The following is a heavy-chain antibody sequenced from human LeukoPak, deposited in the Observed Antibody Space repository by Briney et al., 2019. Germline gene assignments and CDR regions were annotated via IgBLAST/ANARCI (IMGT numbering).Heavy chain of an antibody. CDR2: INHSGST. J-gene: IGHJ4*02. Sequence: SETLSLTCAVYGGSFSGYYWSWIRQPPGKGLEWIGEINHSGSTNYNPSLKSRVTISVDTSKNQFSLKLSSVTAADTAVYYCARGRDILTGYYPGIYFDYWGQGTLVTVSS. V-gene: IGHV4-34*01. CDR1: GGSFSGYY. D-gene: IGHD3-9*01. CDR3: ARGRDILTGYYPGIYFDY.